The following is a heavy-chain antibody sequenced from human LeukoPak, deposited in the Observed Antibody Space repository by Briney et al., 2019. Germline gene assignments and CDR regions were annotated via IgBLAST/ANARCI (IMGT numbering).Heavy chain of an antibody. CDR3: ARDVSAVLGGGYFDY. D-gene: IGHD2-8*02. CDR2: MSYDGSNK. J-gene: IGHJ4*02. CDR1: GFTFSSYA. Sequence: GGSLRLSCAASGFTFSSYAMHWVRQAPGKGLEWVAVMSYDGSNKYYADSVKGRFTISRDNSKNTLYLQMNSLRAEDTAVYYCARDVSAVLGGGYFDYWGQGTLVTVSS. V-gene: IGHV3-30-3*01.